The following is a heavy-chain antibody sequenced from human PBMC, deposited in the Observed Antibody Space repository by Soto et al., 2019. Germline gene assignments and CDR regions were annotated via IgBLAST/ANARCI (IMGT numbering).Heavy chain of an antibody. D-gene: IGHD5-18*01. CDR2: ISYDGSNK. Sequence: GGSLRLSCAASGFTFRSYAMHWVRQVPGKGLEWVAVISYDGSNKYYADSVEGRFTISRDNSKNTLYLQMNSLRAEDTAVYYCAREPSWIPSGMDVWGQGTTVTVSS. V-gene: IGHV3-30-3*01. CDR3: AREPSWIPSGMDV. J-gene: IGHJ6*02. CDR1: GFTFRSYA.